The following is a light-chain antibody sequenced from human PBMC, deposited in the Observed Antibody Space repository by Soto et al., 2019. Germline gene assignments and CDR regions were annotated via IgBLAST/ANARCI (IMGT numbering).Light chain of an antibody. CDR3: QHYNNWPPFFT. Sequence: VVLTQSPATLSVSPGERATLSCRASHSVSNNLAWYQQKPGQAPRLLIYGASTRATAIPARFGGSGSGTDFTLTITSLQSEDSAIYYCQHYNNWPPFFTFGPGTKVDIK. CDR1: HSVSNN. J-gene: IGKJ3*01. V-gene: IGKV3-15*01. CDR2: GAS.